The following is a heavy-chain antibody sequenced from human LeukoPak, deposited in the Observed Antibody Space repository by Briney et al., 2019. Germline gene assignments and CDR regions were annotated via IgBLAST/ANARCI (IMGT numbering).Heavy chain of an antibody. Sequence: SETLSLTCTVSGGSISSYYWSWIRQPPGKGLEWIGYIYYSGSTNYNPSLKSRVTISVDTSKNQFSLKLSSVTAADTAVYYCAREGIAAAGTVLTHYWYFDLWGRGTLVTVSS. V-gene: IGHV4-59*01. J-gene: IGHJ2*01. D-gene: IGHD6-13*01. CDR3: AREGIAAAGTVLTHYWYFDL. CDR1: GGSISSYY. CDR2: IYYSGST.